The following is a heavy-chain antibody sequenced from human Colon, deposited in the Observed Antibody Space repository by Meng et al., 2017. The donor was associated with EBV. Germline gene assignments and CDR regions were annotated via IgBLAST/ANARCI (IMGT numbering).Heavy chain of an antibody. Sequence: LPLRDAGLGIVEPSETRPLTCPGSGCPIGRTGTCGGWTRQPPGKGLEWIGSQCHADDTYYNPSLMGRVTISVDTSKNQVSLKLTSVTAADTSIYYCARHTFSGNPGGIDSWGQGILVTVSS. CDR2: QCHADDT. CDR1: GCPIGRTGTC. V-gene: IGHV4-39*01. D-gene: IGHD4-23*01. J-gene: IGHJ4*02. CDR3: ARHTFSGNPGGIDS.